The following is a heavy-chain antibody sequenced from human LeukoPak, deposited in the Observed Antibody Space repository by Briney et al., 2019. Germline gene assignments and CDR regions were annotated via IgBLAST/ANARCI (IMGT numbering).Heavy chain of an antibody. J-gene: IGHJ4*02. CDR1: GFTFSSYA. CDR2: ISYDGSNK. CDR3: ARSVDIDY. V-gene: IGHV3-30-3*01. Sequence: SGGSLRLSCAASGFTFSSYAMHWVRQAPGKGLEWVAVISYDGSNKYYADSVKGRFTISRDNSKNTLYLQMNSLRAEDTAVYYCARSVDIDYWGQGTLVTVSS. D-gene: IGHD5-12*01.